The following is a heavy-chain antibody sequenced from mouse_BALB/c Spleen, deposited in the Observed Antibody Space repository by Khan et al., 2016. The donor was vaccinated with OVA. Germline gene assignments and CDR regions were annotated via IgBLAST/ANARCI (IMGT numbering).Heavy chain of an antibody. CDR3: ARIYYNGGGY. CDR1: GFNIKDTY. CDR2: IDPANGYT. J-gene: IGHJ2*01. V-gene: IGHV14-3*02. D-gene: IGHD1-1*02. Sequence: VQLQQSGAELVKPGASVKLSCTVSGFNIKDTYMHWVNQRPEQGLEWIGRIDPANGYTKYDPKFQGKATITAETSSNTAYLQLSSLTSEDTAVDFCARIYYNGGGYWGQCTTLTVSS.